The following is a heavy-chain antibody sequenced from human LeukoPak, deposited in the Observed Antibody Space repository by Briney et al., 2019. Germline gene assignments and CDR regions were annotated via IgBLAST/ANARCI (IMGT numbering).Heavy chain of an antibody. V-gene: IGHV4-34*01. J-gene: IGHJ5*02. CDR2: INHSGST. D-gene: IGHD6-19*01. Sequence: SETLSLTCAVYGGSFSGYYWSWIRQPPGKGLEWIGEINHSGSTYYNPSLKSRVTISVDASKNQFSLKLSSVTAADTAVYYCARDLIAVAKAFDPWGQGTLVTVSS. CDR1: GGSFSGYY. CDR3: ARDLIAVAKAFDP.